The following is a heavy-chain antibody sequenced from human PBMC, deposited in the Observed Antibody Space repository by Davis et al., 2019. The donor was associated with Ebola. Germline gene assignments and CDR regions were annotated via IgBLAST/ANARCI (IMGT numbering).Heavy chain of an antibody. Sequence: MPSETLSLTCTVSGGSISSYYWSWIRQPPGKGLEWIGEINHSGSTNYNPSLKSRVTISVDTSKNQFSLKLSSVTAADTAVYYCARGVYYRYYYYGMDVWGQGTTVTVSS. CDR2: INHSGST. D-gene: IGHD2-8*01. CDR1: GGSISSYY. J-gene: IGHJ6*02. V-gene: IGHV4-34*01. CDR3: ARGVYYRYYYYGMDV.